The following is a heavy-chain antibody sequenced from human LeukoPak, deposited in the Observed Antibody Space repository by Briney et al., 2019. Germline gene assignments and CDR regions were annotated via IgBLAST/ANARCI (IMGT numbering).Heavy chain of an antibody. CDR2: INGSGGST. V-gene: IGHV3-23*01. CDR1: GFPFIIYG. Sequence: GSLLLSCAASGFPFIIYGMSWARPAPGRGLEWVSAINGSGGSTYYADSGKGRFNISRSNSKNTQYLQIKLLRAADTAVYYCAKDGYYDSSAYYYVRYFDLWGRGTLVTVSS. CDR3: AKDGYYDSSAYYYVRYFDL. J-gene: IGHJ2*01. D-gene: IGHD3-22*01.